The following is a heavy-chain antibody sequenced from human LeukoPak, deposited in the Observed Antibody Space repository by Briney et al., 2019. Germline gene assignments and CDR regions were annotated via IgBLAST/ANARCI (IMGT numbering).Heavy chain of an antibody. D-gene: IGHD1-26*01. CDR3: SKDKWDAAPDAFDI. CDR1: GFTFSSYS. J-gene: IGHJ3*02. CDR2: ISNDGKYI. Sequence: GGSLRLSCAASGFTFSSYSMNWVRQAPGKGLEWVSSISNDGKYIYYADSVKGRFTISRDNAKSSLYLQMNSLRAEDTAVYYCSKDKWDAAPDAFDIWGQGTMVTVSS. V-gene: IGHV3-21*01.